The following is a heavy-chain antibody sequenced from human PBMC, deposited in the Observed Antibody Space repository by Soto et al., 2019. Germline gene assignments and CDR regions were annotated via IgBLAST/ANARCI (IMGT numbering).Heavy chain of an antibody. CDR2: IYWDDDK. CDR1: GFSLSTSGMC. D-gene: IGHD1-26*01. J-gene: IGHJ4*02. CDR3: SHSRRKWELPPKKVGYYFDY. Sequence: SGPTLVNPTQTLTLTCTFSGFSLSTSGMCVSWIRQPPGKALEWLALIYWDDDKRYSPSLKSRLTITKDTTKNQVVLTINNMNPVDTATYYCSHSRRKWELPPKKVGYYFDYWGQGTLVTVSS. V-gene: IGHV2-5*08.